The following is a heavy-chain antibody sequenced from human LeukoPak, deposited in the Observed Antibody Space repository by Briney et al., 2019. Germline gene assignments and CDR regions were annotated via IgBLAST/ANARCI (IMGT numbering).Heavy chain of an antibody. Sequence: GSLRLSCAASGFTFSSYAMSWVRQAPGKGLEWVSAISGSGGSTYYADSVKGRFTISRDNSKNTLYLQMNSLRAEDTAVYYCAKDFWLSAEYYYDSSGYPPYWYFDLWGRGTLVTVSS. CDR3: AKDFWLSAEYYYDSSGYPPYWYFDL. CDR2: ISGSGGST. D-gene: IGHD3-22*01. J-gene: IGHJ2*01. CDR1: GFTFSSYA. V-gene: IGHV3-23*01.